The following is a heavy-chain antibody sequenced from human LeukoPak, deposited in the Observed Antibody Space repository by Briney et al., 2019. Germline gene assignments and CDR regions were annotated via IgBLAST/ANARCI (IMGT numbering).Heavy chain of an antibody. J-gene: IGHJ6*02. CDR2: ISGSGGST. CDR1: GFTFSSYA. D-gene: IGHD3-22*01. CDR3: AKELDSSGYYRYSYYYYGMDV. Sequence: GGSLRPSCAASGFTFSSYAMSWVRQAPGKGLEWVSAISGSGGSTYYADSVKGRFTISRDNSKNTLYLQMNSLRAEDTAVYYCAKELDSSGYYRYSYYYYGMDVWGQGTTVTVSS. V-gene: IGHV3-23*01.